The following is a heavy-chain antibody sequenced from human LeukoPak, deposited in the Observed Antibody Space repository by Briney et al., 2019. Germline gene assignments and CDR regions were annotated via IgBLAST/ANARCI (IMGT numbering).Heavy chain of an antibody. Sequence: GASVKVSCKASGYTFTSYGISWVRQAPGQGLEWMGWISAYNGNTNYAQKLQGRVTMTTDTSTSTAYMELRSLRSEDTAVYYCARGSLHVSGSHDAFDIWGQGTMVTVSS. J-gene: IGHJ3*02. CDR3: ARGSLHVSGSHDAFDI. CDR1: GYTFTSYG. V-gene: IGHV1-18*01. CDR2: ISAYNGNT. D-gene: IGHD3-10*01.